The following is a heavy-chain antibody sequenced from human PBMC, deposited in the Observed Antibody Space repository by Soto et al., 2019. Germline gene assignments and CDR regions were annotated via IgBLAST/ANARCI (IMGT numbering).Heavy chain of an antibody. CDR3: ARDSILSGTTRPPPLDY. D-gene: IGHD4-17*01. V-gene: IGHV3-30-3*01. Sequence: PGGSLRLSCAASGFTFSSNAMHWVRQAPGKGLEWVAVMSYDGSNEYYADSVKGRFTISRGNSKNTLYLQMNSLRAEDTAVYYCARDSILSGTTRPPPLDYWGQGTLVTVSS. J-gene: IGHJ4*02. CDR1: GFTFSSNA. CDR2: MSYDGSNE.